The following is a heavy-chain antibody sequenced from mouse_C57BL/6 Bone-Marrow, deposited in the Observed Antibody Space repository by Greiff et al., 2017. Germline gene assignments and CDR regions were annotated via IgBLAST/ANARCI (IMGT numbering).Heavy chain of an antibody. J-gene: IGHJ3*01. CDR2: INPSSGYT. D-gene: IGHD4-1*01. Sequence: QVHVKQSGAELAKPGASVKLSCKASGYTFTSYWMHWVKQRPGQGLEWIGYINPSSGYTKYNQKFKDKATLTADESSSTAYMQLSSLTYEDSAVYYCARGLGRGVAYWGQGTLVTVSA. V-gene: IGHV1-7*01. CDR1: GYTFTSYW. CDR3: ARGLGRGVAY.